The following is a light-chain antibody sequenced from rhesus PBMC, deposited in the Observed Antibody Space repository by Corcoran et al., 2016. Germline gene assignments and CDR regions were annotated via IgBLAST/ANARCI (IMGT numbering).Light chain of an antibody. CDR3: QQYNSAPRT. J-gene: IGKJ1*01. CDR1: QGISSW. Sequence: DIQMTQSPSSLSASVGDRVTITCRASQGISSWLAWYQQKPGKAPKLLIYKTSSLQSGVPSRFSASGSGTDFTRTISSLTPEDFATYYCQQYNSAPRTFGQGTKVEIK. CDR2: KTS. V-gene: IGKV1-21*01.